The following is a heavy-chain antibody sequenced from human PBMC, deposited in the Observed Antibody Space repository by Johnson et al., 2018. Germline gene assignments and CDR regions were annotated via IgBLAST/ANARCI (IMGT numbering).Heavy chain of an antibody. CDR2: ISSSSSYI. D-gene: IGHD1-14*01. CDR1: GFTFSSYS. J-gene: IGHJ6*02. CDR3: ARDHEPYYYGMDF. V-gene: IGHV3-21*01. Sequence: VQLVESGGGLVKPGGSLRLSCAASGFTFSSYSMNWVRQAPGKGLEWVSSISSSSSYIYYADSVKGRFTISRDNAKNSLELQMNSLRDADTAVYHCARDHEPYYYGMDFWCQGTTVTVSS.